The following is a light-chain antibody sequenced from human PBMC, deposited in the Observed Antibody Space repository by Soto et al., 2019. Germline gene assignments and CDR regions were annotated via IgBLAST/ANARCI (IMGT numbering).Light chain of an antibody. CDR3: QQYGNSRFT. Sequence: VLTQSPGTLSLSAGDRATLSCRASQSVSSSSFAWYQQKPSQAPRLLIFGTSARATGIPDRFRGSGSGTAFTLTITRLEPEDFAVYYCQQYGNSRFTFGRGTKLEIK. J-gene: IGKJ2*01. V-gene: IGKV3-20*01. CDR2: GTS. CDR1: QSVSSSS.